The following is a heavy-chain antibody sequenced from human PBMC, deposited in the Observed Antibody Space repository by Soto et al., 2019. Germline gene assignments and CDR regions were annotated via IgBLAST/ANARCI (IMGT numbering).Heavy chain of an antibody. D-gene: IGHD6-25*01. CDR1: GYSFTANS. J-gene: IGHJ4*02. V-gene: IGHV1-2*04. Sequence: QVHLVQSGAEVKKPGASVRVSCKASGYSFTANSMHWVRQAPGEGLEWMGWINPNIGGTNYARKFQGWVTMTRDTSISTVYMDLTRLKSDYTAVYYCAMQRSGVVYWGQGTLVTVSS. CDR2: INPNIGGT. CDR3: AMQRSGVVY.